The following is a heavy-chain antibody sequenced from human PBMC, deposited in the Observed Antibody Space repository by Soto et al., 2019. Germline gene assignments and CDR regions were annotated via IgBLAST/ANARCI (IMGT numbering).Heavy chain of an antibody. V-gene: IGHV3-74*01. J-gene: IGHJ6*04. D-gene: IGHD2-2*01. CDR1: GFTFSRYW. CDR2: INSDGSST. Sequence: EVQLVESGGGLVQPGGSLRLSCAASGFTFSRYWMHWVRQGPGKGLVWVSRINSDGSSTNYADSVRGRFTISRDNAKNTLYLQMNSLRAEDTAVYYCARVGYCSSLSHKTVFCYGMDVWGKGTTVTVSS. CDR3: ARVGYCSSLSHKTVFCYGMDV.